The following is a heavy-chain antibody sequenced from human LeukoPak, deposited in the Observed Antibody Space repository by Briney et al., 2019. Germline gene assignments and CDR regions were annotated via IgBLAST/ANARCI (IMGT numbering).Heavy chain of an antibody. V-gene: IGHV4-30-4*01. J-gene: IGHJ5*02. D-gene: IGHD3-10*01. Sequence: SETLSLTCTVSGDSISSGDYYWSWIRQPPGTGLEWIGYIYYSGSTYYNPSLKSRVTTSVQTSKNQFSLKLSSVTAADTAVYYCARAGSGSYYNGKNWFDPWGQGTLVIVSS. CDR2: IYYSGST. CDR3: ARAGSGSYYNGKNWFDP. CDR1: GDSISSGDYY.